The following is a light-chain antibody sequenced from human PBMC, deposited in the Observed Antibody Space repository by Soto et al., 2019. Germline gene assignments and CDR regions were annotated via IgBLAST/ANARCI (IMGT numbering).Light chain of an antibody. Sequence: QSVLTQPPSASGTPGQRVTIPCSGSSSNIGSNTVNWYQQLPGTAPKLLIYSNNQRPSGVPDRFSGSKSGTSASLAISGLQSEDEADYYCAAWGASLNGWVLGGGTKVTVL. V-gene: IGLV1-44*01. J-gene: IGLJ3*02. CDR2: SNN. CDR1: SSNIGSNT. CDR3: AAWGASLNGWV.